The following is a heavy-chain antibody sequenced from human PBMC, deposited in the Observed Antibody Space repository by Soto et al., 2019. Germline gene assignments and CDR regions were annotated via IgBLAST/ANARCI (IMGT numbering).Heavy chain of an antibody. CDR2: IYSGGST. D-gene: IGHD3-10*01. V-gene: IGHV3-66*01. J-gene: IGHJ4*02. CDR1: GFTVSSNY. Sequence: ESGGGLVQPGGSLRLSCAASGFTVSSNYMSWVRQAPGKGLEWVSVIYSGGSTYYADSVKGRFTISRDNSKNTLYLQMNSLRAEDTAVYYCARIDPGYYFDYWGQGTLVTVSS. CDR3: ARIDPGYYFDY.